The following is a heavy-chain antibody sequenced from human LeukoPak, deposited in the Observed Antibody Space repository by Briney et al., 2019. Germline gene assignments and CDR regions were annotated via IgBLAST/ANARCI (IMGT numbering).Heavy chain of an antibody. V-gene: IGHV4-39*01. CDR1: GGSISSSSYY. CDR2: MYYSGST. CDR3: ARHPSYYYDSSGYYQDY. D-gene: IGHD3-22*01. Sequence: SETLSLTYTVSGGSISSSSYYWGWIRQPPGKGLEWIASMYYSGSTYYNPSLKSRVTISVDTSKTQFSLKLSSVTAADTAVYYCARHPSYYYDSSGYYQDYWGQGTLATVSS. J-gene: IGHJ4*02.